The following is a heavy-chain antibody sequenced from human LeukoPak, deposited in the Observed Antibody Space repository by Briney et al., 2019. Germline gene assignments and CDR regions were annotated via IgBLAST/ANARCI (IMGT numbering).Heavy chain of an antibody. CDR2: IYSSGST. D-gene: IGHD3-22*01. CDR3: ARGQYYYDSSGYPNWFDP. V-gene: IGHV4-4*07. J-gene: IGHJ5*02. CDR1: GGSISSYY. Sequence: PSETLSLTCTVSGGSISSYYWSWIRQPAGKGLEWIGRIYSSGSTNYNPSLKSRVTISVDTSKNQFSLKLSSVAAADTAVYYCARGQYYYDSSGYPNWFDPWGQGTLVTVSS.